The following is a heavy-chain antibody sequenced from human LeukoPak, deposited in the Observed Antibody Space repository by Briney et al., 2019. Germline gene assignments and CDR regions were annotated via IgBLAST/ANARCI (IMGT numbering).Heavy chain of an antibody. CDR1: GFTFSSYA. CDR2: ISYDGSNK. CDR3: ARDLHGDY. J-gene: IGHJ4*02. V-gene: IGHV3-30*04. Sequence: GRSLRLSCAASGFTFSSYAMHWVRQAPGKGLEWVAVISYDGSNKYYADSVKGRFTISRDNAKNSLYLQMNSLRAEDTAVYYCARDLHGDYWGQGTLVTVSS.